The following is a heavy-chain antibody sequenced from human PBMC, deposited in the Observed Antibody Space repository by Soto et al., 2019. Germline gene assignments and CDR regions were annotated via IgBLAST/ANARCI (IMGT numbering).Heavy chain of an antibody. D-gene: IGHD5-12*01. CDR1: GGSISSSSYY. J-gene: IGHJ5*02. CDR2: IYYSGST. Sequence: SETLSLTCTVSGGSISSSSYYWGWIRQPPGKGLEWIGSIYYSGSTYYNPSLKSRVTISVDTSKNQFSLKLSSVTAADTAVYYCARHTGLRLFWFDPWGQGTLVTVSS. CDR3: ARHTGLRLFWFDP. V-gene: IGHV4-39*01.